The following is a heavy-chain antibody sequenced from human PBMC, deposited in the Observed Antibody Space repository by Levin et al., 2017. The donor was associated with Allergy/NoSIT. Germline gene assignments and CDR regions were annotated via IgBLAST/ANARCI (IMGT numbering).Heavy chain of an antibody. V-gene: IGHV1-18*01. Sequence: GGSLRLSCKASGSTFTSYGISWVRQAPGQGLEWMGWISAYNGKTNYAQKLQGRVTMTTDTSTSTAYMELRSLRSDDTAVYYCASLTIVVVPAAMGDRYYYYMDVWGKGTTVTVSS. CDR2: ISAYNGKT. D-gene: IGHD2-2*01. CDR1: GSTFTSYG. CDR3: ASLTIVVVPAAMGDRYYYYMDV. J-gene: IGHJ6*03.